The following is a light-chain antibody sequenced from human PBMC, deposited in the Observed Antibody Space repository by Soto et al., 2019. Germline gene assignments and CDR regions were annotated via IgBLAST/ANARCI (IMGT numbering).Light chain of an antibody. CDR2: DAS. J-gene: IGKJ4*01. V-gene: IGKV1-33*01. CDR1: QDISDY. CDR3: QQYDNLPLT. Sequence: DIQMTQSPSSLSASVGDRVTITCQTSQDISDYLNWNQQKPGKAPKLLIYDASNLETGVPSRFSGSGSGTDFTFTISSLQPEDIATDYWQQYDNLPLTCGGGTKVEIK.